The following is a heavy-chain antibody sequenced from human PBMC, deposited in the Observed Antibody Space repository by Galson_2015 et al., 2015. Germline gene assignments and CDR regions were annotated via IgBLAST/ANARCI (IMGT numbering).Heavy chain of an antibody. V-gene: IGHV3-9*01. J-gene: IGHJ4*02. CDR2: ISWNSGSI. D-gene: IGHD3-9*01. Sequence: SLRLSCAASGFTFDDYAMHWVRQPPGKGLEWVSGISWNSGSIGHADSVKGRFTISRDNAKNSLYLQMNSLGAEDTAFYYCAKDFDYDILTGYLDYRGQGTLVTVSS. CDR1: GFTFDDYA. CDR3: AKDFDYDILTGYLDY.